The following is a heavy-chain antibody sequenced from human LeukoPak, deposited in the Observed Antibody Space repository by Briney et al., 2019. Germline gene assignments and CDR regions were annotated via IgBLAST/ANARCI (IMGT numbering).Heavy chain of an antibody. CDR2: IYYSGST. D-gene: IGHD6-19*01. CDR3: ARRGWKGFDY. V-gene: IGHV4-61*01. CDR1: GGSVSSGSYY. Sequence: SETLSLTCTVSGGSVSSGSYYWSWIRQPPGKGLEWIGYIYYSGSTNYNPSLKSRVTISVDTSENQFSLKLSSVTAADTAVYYCARRGWKGFDYWGQGTLVTVSS. J-gene: IGHJ4*02.